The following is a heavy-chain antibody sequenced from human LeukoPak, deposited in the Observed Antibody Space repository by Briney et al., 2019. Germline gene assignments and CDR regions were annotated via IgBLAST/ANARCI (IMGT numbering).Heavy chain of an antibody. D-gene: IGHD3-22*01. J-gene: IGHJ3*02. CDR3: ARAFRYYDSSAAFDI. Sequence: GGSLRLSCAASGFTFSSYEMNWVRQAPGKGLEWVSYISSSGSTIYYADSVKGRFTISRDNAKNSLYLQMNSLRAGDTAVYYCARAFRYYDSSAAFDIWGQGTMVTVSS. CDR1: GFTFSSYE. CDR2: ISSSGSTI. V-gene: IGHV3-48*03.